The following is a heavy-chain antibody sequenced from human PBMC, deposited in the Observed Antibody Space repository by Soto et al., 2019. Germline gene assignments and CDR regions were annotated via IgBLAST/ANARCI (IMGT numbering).Heavy chain of an antibody. CDR3: ARGYYYDRTDTGLDY. CDR2: IYYSGST. Sequence: SETLSLTCTVSGGSISSGDYYWSWIRQPPGKGLEWIGYIYYSGSTYYNPSLKSRVTISVDTSKNQFSLKLSSVTAADTAVYYCARGYYYDRTDTGLDYWGQGTLVTVSS. J-gene: IGHJ4*02. CDR1: GGSISSGDYY. V-gene: IGHV4-30-4*01. D-gene: IGHD3-22*01.